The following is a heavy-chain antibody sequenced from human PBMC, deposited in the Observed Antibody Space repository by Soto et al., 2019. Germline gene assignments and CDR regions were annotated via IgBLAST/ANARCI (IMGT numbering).Heavy chain of an antibody. Sequence: PGGSLKISCNGSGYIFTSYWIGWVRQMPGKGLEWLGIIYPGESDTRYSQSFQGQVTISADKSIRTAYRQWSSLKASATAMYYCARQGYCSSASCYTRGRVWFDPWGQGTLVTVSS. CDR1: GYIFTSYW. J-gene: IGHJ5*02. V-gene: IGHV5-51*01. CDR3: ARQGYCSSASCYTRGRVWFDP. D-gene: IGHD2-2*02. CDR2: IYPGESDT.